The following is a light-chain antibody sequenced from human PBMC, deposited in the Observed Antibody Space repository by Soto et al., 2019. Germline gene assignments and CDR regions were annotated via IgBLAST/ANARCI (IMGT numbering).Light chain of an antibody. CDR2: GAS. CDR1: QSVSNS. Sequence: EILLTQSPGTLSLSPGERATLSCRASQSVSNSELAWYQQKPGQAPRLIIYGASTRATGVPDRFSGTGSGTEFTLTISSLKSEDYAFYYCQQYKSWPPITFGQGTRLEIK. J-gene: IGKJ5*01. V-gene: IGKV3-15*01. CDR3: QQYKSWPPIT.